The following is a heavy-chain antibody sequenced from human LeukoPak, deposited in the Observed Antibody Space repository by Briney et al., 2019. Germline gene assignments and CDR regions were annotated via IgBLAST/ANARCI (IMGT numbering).Heavy chain of an antibody. V-gene: IGHV1-46*01. CDR2: INPSGSST. CDR1: GGTFSSYA. Sequence: VASVKVSCKASGGTFSSYAISWVRQAPGQGLEWMGVINPSGSSTIYAQKFKGGVTLTKDTSTSTVYMDLSSLTSEDTAVYYCATTKASNWHLTVSPPDFWGQGTLVSVSS. CDR3: ATTKASNWHLTVSPPDF. D-gene: IGHD1-7*01. J-gene: IGHJ4*02.